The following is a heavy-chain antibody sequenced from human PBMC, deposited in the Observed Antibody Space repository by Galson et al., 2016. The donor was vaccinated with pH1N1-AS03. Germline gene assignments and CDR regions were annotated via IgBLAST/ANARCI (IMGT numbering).Heavy chain of an antibody. CDR1: GFSFEDYG. CDR3: ARGVVVGLGFDI. J-gene: IGHJ3*02. V-gene: IGHV3-20*04. D-gene: IGHD3-3*01. CDR2: INWLGGST. Sequence: SLRLSCAASGFSFEDYGMSWVRQAPGKGLEWVSGINWLGGSTGYADSVKGRFTISRDNVKKSLYLQMNSLRVEDTAFYYCARGVVVGLGFDIWGQGTMVTVSS.